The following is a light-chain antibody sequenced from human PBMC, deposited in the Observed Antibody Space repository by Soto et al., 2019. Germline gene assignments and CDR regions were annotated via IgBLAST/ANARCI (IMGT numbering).Light chain of an antibody. CDR2: SNT. CDR3: HSYDSSLGGSV. V-gene: IGLV1-40*01. J-gene: IGLJ2*01. CDR1: SSNIGAGNA. Sequence: QSVLTQPPSVSGAPGQRVTISCTGSSSNIGAGNAVHWYQQLPGTAPKLVIYSNTNRPSGVPDRFSGSKSATSASLAITGLQAEDEADYYCHSYDSSLGGSVFGGGTKLTV.